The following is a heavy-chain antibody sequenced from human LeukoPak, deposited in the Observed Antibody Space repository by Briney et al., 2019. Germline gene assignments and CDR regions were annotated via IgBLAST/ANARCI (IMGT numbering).Heavy chain of an antibody. CDR2: IIPILGIA. CDR1: GYTFTSYY. CDR3: ARVGYSSSWGDY. V-gene: IGHV1-69*02. Sequence: GASVKVSCKASGYTFTSYYMHWVRQAPGQGLEWMGRIIPILGIANYAQKFQGRVTITADKSTSTAYMELSSLRSEDTAVYYCARVGYSSSWGDYWGQGTLVTVSS. J-gene: IGHJ4*02. D-gene: IGHD6-13*01.